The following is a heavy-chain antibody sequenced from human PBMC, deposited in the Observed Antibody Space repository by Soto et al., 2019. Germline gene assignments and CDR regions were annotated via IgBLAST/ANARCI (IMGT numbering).Heavy chain of an antibody. D-gene: IGHD3-22*01. J-gene: IGHJ4*02. CDR2: ISPSGDAV. V-gene: IGHV3-11*01. CDR1: GFTFSDSY. Sequence: QVQLVESGGGLVKPGGSLRLSCVTSGFTFSDSYMSWVRQAPGKGLEWVSYISPSGDAVFYADSVKGRFTISRDNAKLSLYLQMHSLRAEDTAVYYCARRQWFAYDSWGQGTLVTVSS. CDR3: ARRQWFAYDS.